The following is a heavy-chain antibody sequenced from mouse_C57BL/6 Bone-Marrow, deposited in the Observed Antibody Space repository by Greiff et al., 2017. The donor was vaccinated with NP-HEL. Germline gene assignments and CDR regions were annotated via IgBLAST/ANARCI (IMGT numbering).Heavy chain of an antibody. CDR2: IYPGSGNT. CDR3: ARRRTMDY. CDR1: GYTFTDYY. Sequence: VQLQQSGAELVRPGASVKLSCKASGYTFTDYYITWVKQRPGQGLAWIARIYPGSGNTYYNEKFKGKATLTAEKSSSTAYMQLSSLTSEDSAVYFCARRRTMDYWGQGTSVTVSS. V-gene: IGHV1-76*01. J-gene: IGHJ4*01.